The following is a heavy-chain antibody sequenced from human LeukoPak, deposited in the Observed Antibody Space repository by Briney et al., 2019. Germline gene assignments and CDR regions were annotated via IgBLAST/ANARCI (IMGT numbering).Heavy chain of an antibody. CDR1: GFPFNAYW. CDR2: IRQDGDTK. D-gene: IGHD6-13*01. CDR3: ARSLPYGTTWYGRSDF. Sequence: GGSLRLSCAASGFPFNAYWMTWVRQAPGKGLEWVANIRQDGDTKYYVDSVKGRFTISRDNAMNSLYLQMNSLRAEDTAIYYCARSLPYGTTWYGRSDFWGQGTLATVSS. J-gene: IGHJ4*02. V-gene: IGHV3-7*03.